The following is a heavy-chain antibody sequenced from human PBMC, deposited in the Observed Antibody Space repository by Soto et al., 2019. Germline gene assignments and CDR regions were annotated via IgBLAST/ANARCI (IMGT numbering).Heavy chain of an antibody. Sequence: SETLSLTCTVSSAPVSSSTYTWGWIRQPPGKGLEWIGSIYYSGSTYYNPSLKSRVTISVDRSKNQFSLKLSSVTAADTAVYYCASAGGLGAVAVDYWGQGTLVTVSS. CDR2: IYYSGST. CDR1: SAPVSSSTYT. D-gene: IGHD6-19*01. CDR3: ASAGGLGAVAVDY. V-gene: IGHV4-39*07. J-gene: IGHJ4*02.